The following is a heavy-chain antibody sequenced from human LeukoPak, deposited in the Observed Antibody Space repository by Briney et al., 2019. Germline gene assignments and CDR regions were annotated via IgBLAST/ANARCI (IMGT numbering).Heavy chain of an antibody. CDR3: ARGNYGRNWFDP. Sequence: SETLSLTCTVSGGSISSYYWSWIRQPPGKGLEWIGYIYYSGSTNYNPSLKSRVTISVDTSKNQFSLKLSSVTAADTAVYYCARGNYGRNWFDPWGQGTLVTVSS. D-gene: IGHD4-11*01. V-gene: IGHV4-59*08. J-gene: IGHJ5*02. CDR2: IYYSGST. CDR1: GGSISSYY.